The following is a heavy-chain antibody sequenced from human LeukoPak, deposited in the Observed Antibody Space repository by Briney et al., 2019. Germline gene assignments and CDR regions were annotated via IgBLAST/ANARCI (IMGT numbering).Heavy chain of an antibody. CDR1: GYTFTSYG. V-gene: IGHV1-18*01. Sequence: ASVKVSCKASGYTFTSYGISWVRQAPGQGLEWMGWISAYNGNTNYAQKLQGRVTMTTDTSTSTAYMELSRLRSDDTAVYYCASAYYYGSGSYFPASDWGQGTLVTVSS. CDR3: ASAYYYGSGSYFPASD. CDR2: ISAYNGNT. D-gene: IGHD3-10*01. J-gene: IGHJ4*02.